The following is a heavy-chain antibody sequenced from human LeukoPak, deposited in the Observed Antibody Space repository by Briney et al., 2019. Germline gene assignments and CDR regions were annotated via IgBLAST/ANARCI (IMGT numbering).Heavy chain of an antibody. V-gene: IGHV3-21*01. J-gene: IGHJ3*02. CDR2: ISSSSSYI. D-gene: IGHD6-6*01. CDR1: GFTFSSYS. Sequence: SGGSLRLSCAASGFTFSSYSMNWVRQAPGKGLEWVSSISSSSSYIYYADSVKGRFTVSRDNAKNSLYLQMNSLRAEDTAVYYCASEQLSDAFDIWGQGTMVTVSS. CDR3: ASEQLSDAFDI.